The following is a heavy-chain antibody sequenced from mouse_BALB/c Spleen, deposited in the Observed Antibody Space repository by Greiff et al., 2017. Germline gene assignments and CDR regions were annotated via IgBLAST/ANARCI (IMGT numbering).Heavy chain of an antibody. Sequence: VQLKESGPELVKPGASMKISCKASGYSFTGYTMNWVKQSHGKNLEWIGLINPYNGGTSYNQKFKGKATLTVDKSSSTAYMELLSLTSEDSAVYYCARGGALLRLRNYAMDYWGQGTSVTVSS. D-gene: IGHD1-2*01. CDR2: INPYNGGT. V-gene: IGHV1-18*01. CDR1: GYSFTGYT. J-gene: IGHJ4*01. CDR3: ARGGALLRLRNYAMDY.